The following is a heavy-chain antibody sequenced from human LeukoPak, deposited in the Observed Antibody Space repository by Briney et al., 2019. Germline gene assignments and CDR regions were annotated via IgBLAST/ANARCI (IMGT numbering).Heavy chain of an antibody. CDR3: ARDRTIFGVVIPDAFDI. Sequence: HAGGSLRLSCAASGFTFSSYGMHWVRQAPGKGLEWVAVISHDGSNKYYADSVKGRFTISRDNSQNTLYLQMNSLRAEDTAVYYCARDRTIFGVVIPDAFDIWGQGTMVTVSS. CDR2: ISHDGSNK. V-gene: IGHV3-30*03. D-gene: IGHD3-3*01. CDR1: GFTFSSYG. J-gene: IGHJ3*02.